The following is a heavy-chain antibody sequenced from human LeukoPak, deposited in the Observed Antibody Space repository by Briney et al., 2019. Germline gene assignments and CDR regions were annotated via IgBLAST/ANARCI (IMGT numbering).Heavy chain of an antibody. D-gene: IGHD1-26*01. CDR1: GGSISSSNYY. J-gene: IGHJ5*02. CDR3: ARGWDAGFDP. V-gene: IGHV4-39*07. CDR2: IYYSGST. Sequence: SETLSLTCTVSGGSISSSNYYWGWIRQPPGKGLEWIGSIYYSGSTYYSPSLKSRVTISVDTSKNQFSLKLSSVTAADTAVYYCARGWDAGFDPWGQGTLVTVSS.